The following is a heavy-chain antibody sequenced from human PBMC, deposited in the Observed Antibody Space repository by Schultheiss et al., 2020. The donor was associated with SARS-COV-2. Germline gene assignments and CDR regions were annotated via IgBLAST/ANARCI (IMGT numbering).Heavy chain of an antibody. V-gene: IGHV1-18*01. CDR3: AREGGQPPVYYFDY. CDR2: ISAYNGNT. Sequence: ASVKVSCKASGYTFTSFHINWVRRATGQGLEWMGWISAYNGNTNYAQKLQGRVTMTTDTSTSTAYMELRSLRSDDTAVYYCAREGGQPPVYYFDYWGQGTLVTVSS. D-gene: IGHD1-14*01. CDR1: GYTFTSFH. J-gene: IGHJ4*02.